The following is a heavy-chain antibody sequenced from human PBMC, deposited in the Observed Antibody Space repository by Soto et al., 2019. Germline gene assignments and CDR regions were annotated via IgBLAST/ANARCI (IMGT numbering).Heavy chain of an antibody. J-gene: IGHJ5*02. CDR2: ISGSGGST. Sequence: GGSLRLSCAASGFTFSSYAMSWVRQAPGKGLEWVSGISGSGGSTYYADSVKGRFTISRDNSKNTLYLQMNSLRADDTAVYYCAKDLRSTVTPTWGQGTLVTVSS. D-gene: IGHD4-17*01. CDR3: AKDLRSTVTPT. CDR1: GFTFSSYA. V-gene: IGHV3-23*01.